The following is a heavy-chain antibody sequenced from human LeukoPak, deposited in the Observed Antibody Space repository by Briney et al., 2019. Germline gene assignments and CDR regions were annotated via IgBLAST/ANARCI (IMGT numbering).Heavy chain of an antibody. CDR2: INPSDGST. CDR1: GYTFTTYN. CDR3: ARGGTVLRPNSPYDY. V-gene: IGHV1-46*01. J-gene: IGHJ4*02. Sequence: ASVKVSCKASGYTFTTYNIHWVRQAPGQGLEWMGIINPSDGSTSYAQKFQGRVTMTRDTSTSTVYMELSSLRSEDTAVYYCARGGTVLRPNSPYDYWGQGTLVTVSS. D-gene: IGHD4-17*01.